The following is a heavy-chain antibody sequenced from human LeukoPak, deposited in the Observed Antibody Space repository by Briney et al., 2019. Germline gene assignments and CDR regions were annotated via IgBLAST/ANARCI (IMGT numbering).Heavy chain of an antibody. CDR2: INSDGSST. D-gene: IGHD6-13*01. CDR3: ARGLYSSSWAGGFDY. Sequence: GGSLRLSCAASGFTFSSYWMHWVRQAPRKGLVWVSRINSDGSSTSYADSVKGRFTISRDNAKNTLYLQMNSLRAEDTAVYYCARGLYSSSWAGGFDYWGQGTLVTVSS. CDR1: GFTFSSYW. V-gene: IGHV3-74*01. J-gene: IGHJ4*02.